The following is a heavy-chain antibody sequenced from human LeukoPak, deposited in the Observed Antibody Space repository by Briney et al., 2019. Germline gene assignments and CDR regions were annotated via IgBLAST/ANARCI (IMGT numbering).Heavy chain of an antibody. V-gene: IGHV3-23*01. J-gene: IGHJ4*01. CDR1: GFTFSNYA. CDR3: AKVESGAQGYFDY. D-gene: IGHD1-1*01. Sequence: GGSLRLSCAASGFTFSNYAMSWVRQPPGKGLEWVSVISGSGGSTYYADSVKGRFTISRDNSKNTLYLQMNSLRAEDTAVYYCAKVESGAQGYFDYWGQGILVTVSS. CDR2: ISGSGGST.